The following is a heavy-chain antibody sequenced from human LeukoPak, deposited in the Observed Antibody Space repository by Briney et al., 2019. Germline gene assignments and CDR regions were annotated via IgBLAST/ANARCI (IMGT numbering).Heavy chain of an antibody. V-gene: IGHV1-46*01. CDR1: GYTFTSYY. J-gene: IGHJ4*02. CDR2: IESSGGST. D-gene: IGHD3-9*01. Sequence: ASVKVSCKASGYTFTSYYIHWVRQAPGQGLEWMGIIESSGGSTSYAQKFQGRVTMTRDTSTSTVYMELSSLRSDDTAVYYCARQEETGKYYYFDYWGQGTLVTVSS. CDR3: ARQEETGKYYYFDY.